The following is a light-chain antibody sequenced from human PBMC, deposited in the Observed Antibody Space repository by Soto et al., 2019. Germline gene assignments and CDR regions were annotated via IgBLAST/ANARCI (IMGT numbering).Light chain of an antibody. CDR2: DAS. CDR1: QSISTF. Sequence: QMTQSPSTLSASAGDTVTITCRASQSISTFLAWYQQKPGKAPKLLIFDASSLETGVPSRFSGSGSGTDFTLTISSLQPEDVATYYCQHYDHLPITFGQGTRLEIK. CDR3: QHYDHLPIT. V-gene: IGKV1-5*01. J-gene: IGKJ5*01.